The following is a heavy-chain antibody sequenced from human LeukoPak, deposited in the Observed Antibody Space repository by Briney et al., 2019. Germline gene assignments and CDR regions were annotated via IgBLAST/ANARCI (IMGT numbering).Heavy chain of an antibody. Sequence: PGGSLRLSCAASGFTFSSYGMHWVRQAPGKGLEWVAVISYDGSNKYYADSVKGRFTISRDNSKNTLYLQMKSLRAEDTAVYYCAVGYDFWSGYVPYGMDVWGQGTTVTVSS. CDR2: ISYDGSNK. CDR1: GFTFSSYG. J-gene: IGHJ6*02. D-gene: IGHD3-3*01. V-gene: IGHV3-30*03. CDR3: AVGYDFWSGYVPYGMDV.